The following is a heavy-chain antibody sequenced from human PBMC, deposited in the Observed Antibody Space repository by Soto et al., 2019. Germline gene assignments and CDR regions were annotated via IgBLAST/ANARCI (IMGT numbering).Heavy chain of an antibody. CDR2: IYYSGST. J-gene: IGHJ6*02. D-gene: IGHD3-22*01. CDR3: ARDRVYYYDSSGMDV. Sequence: PSETLSLTCAVYGGSFSGYYWSWIRQPPGKGLEWIGYIYYSGSTNYNPSLKSRVTISVDTSKNQFSLKLSSVTAADTAVYYCARDRVYYYDSSGMDVWGQGTTVTVSS. V-gene: IGHV4-59*01. CDR1: GGSFSGYY.